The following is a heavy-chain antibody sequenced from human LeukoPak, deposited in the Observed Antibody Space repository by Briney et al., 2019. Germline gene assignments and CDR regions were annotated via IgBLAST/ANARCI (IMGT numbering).Heavy chain of an antibody. V-gene: IGHV4-59*12. CDR1: GGSISSYY. D-gene: IGHD2-21*01. CDR2: IYYSGST. J-gene: IGHJ6*03. Sequence: PSETLSLTCTVSGGSISSYYWSWIRQPPGKGLEWIGYIYYSGSTNYNPSLKSRVTISVDTSKNQFSLKLSSVTAADTAVYYCARDRDSSSYYYYYMDVWGKGTTVTVSS. CDR3: ARDRDSSSYYYYYMDV.